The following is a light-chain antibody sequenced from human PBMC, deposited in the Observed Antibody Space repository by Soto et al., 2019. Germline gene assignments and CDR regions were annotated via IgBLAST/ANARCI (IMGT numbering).Light chain of an antibody. J-gene: IGKJ2*01. CDR3: QQANSFPYT. CDR1: EDISYW. Sequence: DIQMTQTPSSVSASVGDRVTITCRASEDISYWVAWYQQKPGKAPKLLIHAASSLHSGVPSRFSGSGSGTDFTLTITGLQPDDFATYYCQQANSFPYTFGQGTKVDMK. CDR2: AAS. V-gene: IGKV1D-12*01.